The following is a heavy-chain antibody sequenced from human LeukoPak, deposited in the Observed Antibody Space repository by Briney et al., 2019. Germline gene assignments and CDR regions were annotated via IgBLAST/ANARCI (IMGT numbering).Heavy chain of an antibody. Sequence: PSETLSLTCTVSGDSISSYHWNWIRQSPGRGLEWIAYISYSGSTNYNPSLKSRVTISVDTSKNQFSLKLSSVTAADTAVYYCARTPLGGSWYFDLWGRGTLVTASS. V-gene: IGHV4-59*01. J-gene: IGHJ2*01. CDR1: GDSISSYH. D-gene: IGHD3-16*01. CDR2: ISYSGST. CDR3: ARTPLGGSWYFDL.